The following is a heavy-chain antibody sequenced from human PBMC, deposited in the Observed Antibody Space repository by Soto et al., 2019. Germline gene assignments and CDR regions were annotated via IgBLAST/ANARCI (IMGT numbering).Heavy chain of an antibody. Sequence: EVQLVESGGGLVQPGGSLKLSCAASGFTLSDSAMHWVRQASGEGLEWLGRIRSKGNNYATEYGASLKGRFTISRDDSKKTTYLQMSNLNTEDTAVYYCVRYSRTLGWFFDLWGRGTLVTVSS. CDR2: IRSKGNNYAT. CDR3: VRYSRTLGWFFDL. CDR1: GFTLSDSA. V-gene: IGHV3-73*02. D-gene: IGHD2-21*01. J-gene: IGHJ2*01.